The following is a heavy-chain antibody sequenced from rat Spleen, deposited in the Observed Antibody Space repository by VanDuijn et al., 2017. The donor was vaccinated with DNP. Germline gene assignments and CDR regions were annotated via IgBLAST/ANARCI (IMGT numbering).Heavy chain of an antibody. CDR1: GFTFSDYY. J-gene: IGHJ2*01. CDR3: IRWNSGHFDY. V-gene: IGHV5-22*01. CDR2: IRSDGDTP. D-gene: IGHD4-3*01. Sequence: EVQLVESGGDLVQPGRSLKLFCAASGFTFSDYYMAWIRQAPTKGLEWVAYIRSDGDTPYYGDSVKGRFTISRDNAKSTLYLQMNSLRSEDMATYYCIRWNSGHFDYWGQGVMVTVSS.